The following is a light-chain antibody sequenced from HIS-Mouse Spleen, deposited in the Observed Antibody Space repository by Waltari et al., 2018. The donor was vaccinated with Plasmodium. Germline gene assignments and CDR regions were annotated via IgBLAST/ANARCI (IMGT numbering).Light chain of an antibody. CDR2: DVS. CDR1: SRDVGGYNY. V-gene: IGLV2-11*01. J-gene: IGLJ2*01. CDR3: CSYAGSYTLV. Sequence: QSALTQPRSVSGSPGQSVTISCTGTSRDVGGYNYVSWYHQHPGKAPKLMIYDVSNRPSGVPDRFSGSKSGNTASLTISGLQAEDEADYYCCSYAGSYTLVFGGGTKLTVL.